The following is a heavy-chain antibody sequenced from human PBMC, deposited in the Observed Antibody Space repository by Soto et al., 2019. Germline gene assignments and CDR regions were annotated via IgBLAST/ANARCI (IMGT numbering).Heavy chain of an antibody. J-gene: IGHJ6*03. CDR2: IYSGGST. Sequence: GGSLRLSCAASGFTVSSNYMSWVRQAPGKGLEWVSVIYSGGSTYYADSVKGRFTISRDNSKNTLYLQMNSLRAEDTAVYYCARGRIESLHRRFKQLWDKYYYYMEVWGKGTTVTVSS. V-gene: IGHV3-66*01. CDR3: ARGRIESLHRRFKQLWDKYYYYMEV. CDR1: GFTVSSNY. D-gene: IGHD5-18*01.